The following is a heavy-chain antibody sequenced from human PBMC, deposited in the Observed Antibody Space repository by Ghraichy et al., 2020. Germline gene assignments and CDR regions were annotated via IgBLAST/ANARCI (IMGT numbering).Heavy chain of an antibody. V-gene: IGHV1-2*04. Sequence: ASVKVSCKASGYTFTGYYMHWVRQAPGQGLEWMGWINPNSGGTNYAQKFQGWVTMTRDTSISTAYMELSRLRSDDTAVYYCARDGPYCSSTSCYLTGGQLYYYYYGMDVWGQGTTVTVSS. CDR3: ARDGPYCSSTSCYLTGGQLYYYYYGMDV. CDR2: INPNSGGT. CDR1: GYTFTGYY. D-gene: IGHD2-2*01. J-gene: IGHJ6*02.